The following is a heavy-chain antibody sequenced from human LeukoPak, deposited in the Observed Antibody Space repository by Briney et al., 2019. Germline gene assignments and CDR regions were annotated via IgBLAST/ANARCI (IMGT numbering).Heavy chain of an antibody. V-gene: IGHV1-46*01. D-gene: IGHD6-6*01. CDR1: GYTFTSYY. CDR3: ARSIAPDSWFDP. J-gene: IGHJ5*02. CDR2: INPSGGST. Sequence: ASVKVSCKASGYTFTSYYMHWVRQAPGQGLERMGIINPSGGSTSYAQKFQGRVTMSRDTSTSTVYMELSSLRSEDTAVYYCARSIAPDSWFDPWGQGTLVTVSS.